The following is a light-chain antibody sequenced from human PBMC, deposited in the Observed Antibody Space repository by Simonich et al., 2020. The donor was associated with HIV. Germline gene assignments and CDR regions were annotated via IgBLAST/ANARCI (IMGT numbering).Light chain of an antibody. CDR2: WAS. CDR1: RSVLYSSNNKNY. V-gene: IGKV4-1*01. J-gene: IGKJ3*01. Sequence: DIVMTQSPDSLAVSLGERATINCKSSRSVLYSSNNKNYFAWYQQKPGQPPKLLIYWASTRESGVPDRFSGSGSGTDFTLTTSSLQAEDVAVYYCQQYYSTPFTFGPGTKVDIK. CDR3: QQYYSTPFT.